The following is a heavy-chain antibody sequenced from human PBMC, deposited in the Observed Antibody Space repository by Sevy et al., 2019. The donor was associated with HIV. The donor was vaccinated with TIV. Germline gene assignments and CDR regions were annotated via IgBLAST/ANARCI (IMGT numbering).Heavy chain of an antibody. J-gene: IGHJ5*02. CDR1: GFDVSNNY. CDR3: ARDYSRRPGWFDP. V-gene: IGHV3-53*01. D-gene: IGHD6-13*01. CDR2: IYSSGTT. Sequence: GGSLRLSCAGSGFDVSNNYMSWVRQAPGKGLEWVSIIYSSGTTYNADSVKGRFTISRDKSKNTVYLQMRSLRADDTAFYHCARDYSRRPGWFDPWGQGTLVTVSS.